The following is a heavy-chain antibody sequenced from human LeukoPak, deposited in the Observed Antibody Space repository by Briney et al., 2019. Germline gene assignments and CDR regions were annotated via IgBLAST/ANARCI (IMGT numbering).Heavy chain of an antibody. Sequence: ASVKVSCKASGYTFTGYYMHWVRQAPGQGLEWMGWISTYNGDTNYAQKSQGRVTMTTDTSTSTAYMELRSLRSDDTAIYYCARDLTIVAAGTFGYWGQGTLVTVSS. J-gene: IGHJ4*02. CDR2: ISTYNGDT. V-gene: IGHV1-18*04. D-gene: IGHD6-13*01. CDR1: GYTFTGYY. CDR3: ARDLTIVAAGTFGY.